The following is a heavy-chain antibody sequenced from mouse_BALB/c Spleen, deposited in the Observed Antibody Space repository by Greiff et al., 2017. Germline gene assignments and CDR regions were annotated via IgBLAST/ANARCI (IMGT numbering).Heavy chain of an antibody. Sequence: QVQLKQSGPELVRPGVSVKISCKGSGYTFTDYAMHWVKQSHAKSLEWIGVISTYYGNTNYNQKFKGKATMTVDKSSSTAYMQLSSPTSEDSAVYYCARPDSSGAFAYWGQGTLVTVSA. J-gene: IGHJ3*01. CDR2: ISTYYGNT. CDR3: ARPDSSGAFAY. V-gene: IGHV1-67*01. CDR1: GYTFTDYA. D-gene: IGHD3-2*01.